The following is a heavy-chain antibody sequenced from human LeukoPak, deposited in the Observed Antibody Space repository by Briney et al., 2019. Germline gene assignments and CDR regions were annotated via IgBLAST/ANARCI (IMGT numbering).Heavy chain of an antibody. CDR1: GFTLSDNY. CDR2: IYSGGGT. J-gene: IGHJ4*02. CDR3: AKGGGYSYGYYY. Sequence: GGSLRLSCAACGFTLSDNYMGWVRQAPGKGLEWVSFIYSGGGTSYADSVKGRFTISRDNSKNTVYLQMNGLRAEDTAVYYCAKGGGYSYGYYYWGQGTLVTVS. V-gene: IGHV3-66*01. D-gene: IGHD5-18*01.